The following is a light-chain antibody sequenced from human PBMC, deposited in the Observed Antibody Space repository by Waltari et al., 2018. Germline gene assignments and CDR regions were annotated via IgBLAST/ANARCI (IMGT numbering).Light chain of an antibody. J-gene: IGLJ3*02. CDR3: NSYTSGRTWV. CDR1: SSDVGGNHH. CDR2: DVN. Sequence: QSALTQPASVSGSPGQSIIISCTGTSSDVGGNHHLSWFLHHPGKAPKLMIHDVNERPSGVSSRFSGSKSGNTASLTISGLQAEDEAIYYCNSYTSGRTWVFGGGTRLTVL. V-gene: IGLV2-14*03.